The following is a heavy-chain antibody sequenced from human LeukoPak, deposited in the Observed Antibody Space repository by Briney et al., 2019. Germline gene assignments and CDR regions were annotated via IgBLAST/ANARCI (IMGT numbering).Heavy chain of an antibody. CDR3: AKVGGRSGSHREEYYFDY. Sequence: GGSLRLSCAASGFTFSSYAMSWVRQAPGKGLEWVSAISGSGGSTYYADSAKGRFTISRDNSKNTLYLQTNSLRAEDTAVYYCAKVGGRSGSHREEYYFDYWGQGTLVTVSS. J-gene: IGHJ4*02. V-gene: IGHV3-23*01. CDR1: GFTFSSYA. D-gene: IGHD1-26*01. CDR2: ISGSGGST.